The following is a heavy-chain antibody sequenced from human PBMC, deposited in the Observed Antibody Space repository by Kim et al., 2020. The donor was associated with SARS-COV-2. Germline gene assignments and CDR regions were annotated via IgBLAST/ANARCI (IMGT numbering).Heavy chain of an antibody. CDR2: TI. J-gene: IGHJ4*02. CDR3: ARSKYGDHDY. D-gene: IGHD4-17*01. V-gene: IGHV3-48*03. Sequence: TIYYADSVKGRFTISRDNAKNSLYLQMNSLRAEDTAVYYCARSKYGDHDYWGQGTLVTVSS.